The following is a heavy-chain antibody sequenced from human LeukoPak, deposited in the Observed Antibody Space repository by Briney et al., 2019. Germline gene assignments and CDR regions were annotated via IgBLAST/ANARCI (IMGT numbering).Heavy chain of an antibody. CDR2: ISGSGGST. D-gene: IGHD3-3*01. J-gene: IGHJ4*02. V-gene: IGHV3-23*01. CDR3: AKGEYDFWSGYYEGSWY. Sequence: GGSLRLSCAASGFTFSSYAMSWVRQAPGKGLEWVSAISGSGGSTYYADSVKGWFTISRDNSKNTLYLQMNSLRAEDTAVYYCAKGEYDFWSGYYEGSWYWGQGTLVTVSS. CDR1: GFTFSSYA.